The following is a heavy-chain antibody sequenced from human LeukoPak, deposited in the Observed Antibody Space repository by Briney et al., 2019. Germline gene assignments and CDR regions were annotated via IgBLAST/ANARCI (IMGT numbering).Heavy chain of an antibody. D-gene: IGHD3-9*01. V-gene: IGHV3-72*01. CDR1: GFTFSDHY. Sequence: GGSLRLSCTASGFTFSDHYMDWVRQAPGKGLEWVGRIRKKANSYTTEYAASVRGRFTISRDDSKNSLYLQMSSLEAEDTAVYYCARDQYYDILTGYPLGGYGMDVWGQGTTVTVSS. J-gene: IGHJ6*02. CDR2: IRKKANSYTT. CDR3: ARDQYYDILTGYPLGGYGMDV.